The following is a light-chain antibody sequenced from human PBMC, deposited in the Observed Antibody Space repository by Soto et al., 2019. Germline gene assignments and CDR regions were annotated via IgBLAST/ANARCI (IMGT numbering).Light chain of an antibody. CDR3: SSYTNLNVV. CDR1: SSDGANYNY. V-gene: IGLV2-14*01. J-gene: IGLJ1*01. CDR2: EVT. Sequence: QSALTQPASVSGSPGQSITISCTGISSDGANYNYVSWYQQFPGKAPKLLIYEVTNRPSGLSHRFSGSKSGNTASLTITGLQAEDEADYYCSSYTNLNVVCGTGTKVTVL.